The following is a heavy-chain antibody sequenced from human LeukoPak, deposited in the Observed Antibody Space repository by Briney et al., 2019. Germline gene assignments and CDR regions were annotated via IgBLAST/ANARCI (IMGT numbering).Heavy chain of an antibody. CDR3: AKDFWSGYYSGYFDY. Sequence: GGSLRLSCAASGFTFSDYYMSWIRQAPGKGLEWVSYISSSGSTIYYADSVKGRFTISRDNAKNTLYLQMNTLRADDTAVYYCAKDFWSGYYSGYFDYWGQGTLVTVSS. V-gene: IGHV3-11*04. CDR2: ISSSGSTI. CDR1: GFTFSDYY. D-gene: IGHD3-3*01. J-gene: IGHJ4*02.